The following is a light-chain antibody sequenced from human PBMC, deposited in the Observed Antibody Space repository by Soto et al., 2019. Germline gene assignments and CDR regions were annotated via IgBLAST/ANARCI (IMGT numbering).Light chain of an antibody. CDR2: ESS. CDR3: QSYDSSLSVVV. Sequence: QSVLTQPSSVSGAPGKTVTISCTGSSSNIGAEYDVHWYQQLPGGAPKLLIYESSDRLSGVPDRFSGSKSGASASLAITGLQAEDEANYYCQSYDSSLSVVVFGGGTKLTVL. J-gene: IGLJ2*01. CDR1: SSNIGAEYD. V-gene: IGLV1-40*01.